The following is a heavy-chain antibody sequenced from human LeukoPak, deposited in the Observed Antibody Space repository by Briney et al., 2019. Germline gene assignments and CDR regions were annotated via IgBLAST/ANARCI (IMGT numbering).Heavy chain of an antibody. CDR1: GGSIRSYY. D-gene: IGHD3-10*01. V-gene: IGHV4-59*01. CDR2: IYYSGST. J-gene: IGHJ4*02. Sequence: PSESLSLSCIVTGGSIRSYYWSWIRRPPGKGLEWIGYIYYSGSTNYNPSLKSRVSISVDTSKNQFSLKLSSVTAADTAVYFCARGGVNIEYWGQGSLVTVSS. CDR3: ARGGVNIEY.